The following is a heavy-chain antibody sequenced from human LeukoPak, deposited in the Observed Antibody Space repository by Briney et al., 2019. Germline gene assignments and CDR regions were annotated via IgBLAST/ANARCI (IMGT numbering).Heavy chain of an antibody. CDR2: VDPEDGET. J-gene: IGHJ5*02. CDR1: GYTFTDYY. V-gene: IGHV1-69-2*01. D-gene: IGHD1-26*01. Sequence: ASVKVSCKVSGYTFTDYYMHWVQQAPGKGLEWMGPVDPEDGETIYAEKFQGRVTITTDESTSTAYMELSSLRSEDTAVYYCARDRAWELSFNWFDPWGQGTLVTVSS. CDR3: ARDRAWELSFNWFDP.